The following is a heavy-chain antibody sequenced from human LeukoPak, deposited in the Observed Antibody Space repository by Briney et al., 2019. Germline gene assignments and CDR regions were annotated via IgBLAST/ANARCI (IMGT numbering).Heavy chain of an antibody. J-gene: IGHJ5*02. CDR3: AREGTIYYYDSDTYYWFDP. CDR2: INPSGGST. V-gene: IGHV1-46*01. Sequence: ASVKVSCKASGYTFTSYYSHWVRQAPGQGLEWMGIINPSGGSTTYAQKFQGRVTMTRDMSTTTVYMELSSLRSEDTAVYYCAREGTIYYYDSDTYYWFDPWGQGTLVTVSS. CDR1: GYTFTSYY. D-gene: IGHD3-22*01.